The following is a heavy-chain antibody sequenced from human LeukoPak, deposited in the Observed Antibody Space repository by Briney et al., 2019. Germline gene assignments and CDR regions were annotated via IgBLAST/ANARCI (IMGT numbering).Heavy chain of an antibody. J-gene: IGHJ6*03. V-gene: IGHV4-34*01. Sequence: SETLSLTCAVYGGSFSVSYWSWIRHPPGKGLKWLGEINHSGSTNYNPSLKSRVTISVDTSKNQFSLKLSSVTAADTAVYYCARGRGGYSYDNYYYYYMDVWGKGTTVTVSS. CDR3: ARGRGGYSYDNYYYYYMDV. D-gene: IGHD5-18*01. CDR1: GGSFSVSY. CDR2: INHSGST.